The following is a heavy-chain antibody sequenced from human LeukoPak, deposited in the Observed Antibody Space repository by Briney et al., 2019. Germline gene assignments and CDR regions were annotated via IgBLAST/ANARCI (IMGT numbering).Heavy chain of an antibody. CDR1: GDSINSSNYY. J-gene: IGHJ4*02. V-gene: IGHV4-39*07. CDR3: ARGVITMVRGYYFDY. Sequence: SETLSLTCTVSGDSINSSNYYWGWIRQPPGKGLEWIGSISYSGSTYYNPSLKSRVTISVDTSKNHFSLKVSSMSAADTAVYYCARGVITMVRGYYFDYWGQGTLVTVSS. D-gene: IGHD3-10*01. CDR2: ISYSGST.